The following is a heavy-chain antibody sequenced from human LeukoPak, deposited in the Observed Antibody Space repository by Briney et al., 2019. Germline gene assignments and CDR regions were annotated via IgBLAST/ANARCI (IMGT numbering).Heavy chain of an antibody. V-gene: IGHV4-30-4*01. J-gene: IGHJ6*02. D-gene: IGHD1-26*01. CDR1: GGSISSDDYY. Sequence: ASETLSLTCTVSGGSISSDDYYWSWIRQPPGKGLEWIGYIYYSGSTYYNPSLKSRIAISLDTYKNQFALELSSVTAADTAVYYFARSGTWDYYFYGMNVWGQGTTVTGSS. CDR3: ARSGTWDYYFYGMNV. CDR2: IYYSGST.